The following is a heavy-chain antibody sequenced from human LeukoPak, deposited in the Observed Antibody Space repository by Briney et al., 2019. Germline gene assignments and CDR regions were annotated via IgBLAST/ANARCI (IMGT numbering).Heavy chain of an antibody. Sequence: PSETLSLTCTVSGGSASSGTYYWSWIRQPPGKGLEWIGYIYYSGSTNYNPSLKSRVTISVDTSKNQFSLKVSSVTAADTAVYYCARKYCSSTSCYFGYYYYGMDVWGKGTTVTVSS. J-gene: IGHJ6*04. CDR1: GGSASSGTYY. V-gene: IGHV4-61*01. D-gene: IGHD2-2*01. CDR3: ARKYCSSTSCYFGYYYYGMDV. CDR2: IYYSGST.